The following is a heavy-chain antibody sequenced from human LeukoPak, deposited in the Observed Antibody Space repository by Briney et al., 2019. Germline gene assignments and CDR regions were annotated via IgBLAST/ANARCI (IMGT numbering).Heavy chain of an antibody. J-gene: IGHJ5*01. Sequence: SRTLSLTCAISGDSVSTNSATWTWLRQSPSRGLEWLGRTYYRSKWSNDYAVSMKSRITINPDTSKNQFSLQLNSVTPEDTAVYYCARLVGASWFDSWGQGTLVTVSS. CDR1: GDSVSTNSAT. V-gene: IGHV6-1*01. CDR2: TYYRSKWSN. D-gene: IGHD1-26*01. CDR3: ARLVGASWFDS.